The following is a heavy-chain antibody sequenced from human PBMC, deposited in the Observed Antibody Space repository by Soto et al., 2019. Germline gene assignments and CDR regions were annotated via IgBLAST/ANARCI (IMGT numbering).Heavy chain of an antibody. Sequence: ASVKVSCKASGYTFTGYYMHWVRQAPGQGLEWMGWINPNSGGTNYAQKFQGRVTMTRDTSISTAYMELSRLRSDDTAVYYCARQEGGYCSGGSCYSDESWFDPWGQGTLVTVSS. CDR3: ARQEGGYCSGGSCYSDESWFDP. CDR1: GYTFTGYY. CDR2: INPNSGGT. D-gene: IGHD2-15*01. J-gene: IGHJ5*02. V-gene: IGHV1-2*02.